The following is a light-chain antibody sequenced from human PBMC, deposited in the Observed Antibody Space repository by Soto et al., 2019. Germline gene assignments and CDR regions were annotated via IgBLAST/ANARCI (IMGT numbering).Light chain of an antibody. CDR3: QHYNSYSEA. V-gene: IGKV1-5*03. J-gene: IGKJ1*01. Sequence: DIQMTQSPSTLSGSVGDRVTITCRASQTISSWLAWYQQKPGKAPKLLIHKASTLKSGVPSRFSGSGSGTEFTLTISSPQPDDFATYYCQHYNSYSEAFGQGTKWISN. CDR2: KAS. CDR1: QTISSW.